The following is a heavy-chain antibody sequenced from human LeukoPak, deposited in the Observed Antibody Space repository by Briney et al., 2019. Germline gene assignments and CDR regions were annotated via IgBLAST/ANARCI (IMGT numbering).Heavy chain of an antibody. V-gene: IGHV3-74*03. D-gene: IGHD3-10*01. CDR3: ARDYAGSPDY. J-gene: IGHJ4*02. CDR1: EFTFSTYW. Sequence: GGSLRLSCTASEFTFSTYWINWVRQSPGKGLVWVALINGDGSTTTHADSVKGRFTISRDNAKNTAYLQMNSLRDEDTAVYYCARDYAGSPDYWGQGTLVTVSA. CDR2: INGDGSTT.